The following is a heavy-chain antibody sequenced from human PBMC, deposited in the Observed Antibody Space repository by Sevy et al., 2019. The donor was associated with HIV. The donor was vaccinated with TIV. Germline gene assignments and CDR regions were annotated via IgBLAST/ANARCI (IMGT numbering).Heavy chain of an antibody. CDR3: ARDNRDIVARNYYSYYGMDV. CDR2: ISSSGSTI. D-gene: IGHD5-12*01. J-gene: IGHJ6*02. Sequence: GGSLRLSCAASGFTFSDYYMSWIRQAPGKGLEWVSYISSSGSTIYYADSVKGRFTISRDNAKNSLYLQMNSLRAEDTAVYYCARDNRDIVARNYYSYYGMDVWGQGTTVTVS. V-gene: IGHV3-11*01. CDR1: GFTFSDYY.